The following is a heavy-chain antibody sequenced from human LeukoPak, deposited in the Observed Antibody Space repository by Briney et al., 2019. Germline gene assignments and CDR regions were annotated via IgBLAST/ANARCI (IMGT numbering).Heavy chain of an antibody. D-gene: IGHD5-18*01. CDR2: INPIFGTA. CDR1: GGTFSSYA. Sequence: SVKVSCKASGGTFSSYAISWVRQAPGQGLEWMGGINPIFGTANYAQKFQGRVTITADESTSTAYMELSSLRSEDTAVYDCARDTAMVTEWDYYYYMDVWGKGTTVTVSS. J-gene: IGHJ6*03. CDR3: ARDTAMVTEWDYYYYMDV. V-gene: IGHV1-69*13.